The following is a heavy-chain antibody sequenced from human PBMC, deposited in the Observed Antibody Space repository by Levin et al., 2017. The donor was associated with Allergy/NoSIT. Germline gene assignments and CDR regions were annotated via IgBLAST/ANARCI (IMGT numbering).Heavy chain of an antibody. D-gene: IGHD4-17*01. V-gene: IGHV3-11*05. CDR1: GFTFSDYY. CDR2: ISSSSSYT. CDR3: ARGRDDYGDLLDY. Sequence: PGGSLRLSCAASGFTFSDYYMSWIRQAPGKGLEWVSYISSSSSYTNYADSVKGRFTISRDNAKNSLYLQMNSLRAEDTAVYYCARGRDDYGDLLDYWGQGTLVTVSS. J-gene: IGHJ4*02.